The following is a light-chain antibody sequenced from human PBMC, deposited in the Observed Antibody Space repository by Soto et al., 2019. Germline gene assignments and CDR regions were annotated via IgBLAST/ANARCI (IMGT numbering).Light chain of an antibody. Sequence: EIVLTQSPGPLSLSPGERATLSCRASQSVSSSYLAWYQPKPGQAPRPLIYGASSRAIGIPDRFSGSGSGTDFTLTISRLEPEDFAVYYCHQYGSSPWTFGQVTKVEIK. J-gene: IGKJ1*01. CDR2: GAS. CDR1: QSVSSSY. CDR3: HQYGSSPWT. V-gene: IGKV3-20*01.